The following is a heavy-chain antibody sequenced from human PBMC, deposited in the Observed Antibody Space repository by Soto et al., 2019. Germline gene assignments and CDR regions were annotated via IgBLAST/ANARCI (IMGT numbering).Heavy chain of an antibody. CDR2: ITSDGKSK. CDR3: ARESGDWPLNWFDP. V-gene: IGHV3-74*01. J-gene: IGHJ5*02. Sequence: SRRLSCAASGFNFSNHWMHWVRQRPGEGLVWVSRITSDGKSKAYAESVKGRFAISRDNAKNTLYLQMNGLTAEDTAVYYCARESGDWPLNWFDPWGLGTLVTVSS. D-gene: IGHD2-21*02. CDR1: GFNFSNHW.